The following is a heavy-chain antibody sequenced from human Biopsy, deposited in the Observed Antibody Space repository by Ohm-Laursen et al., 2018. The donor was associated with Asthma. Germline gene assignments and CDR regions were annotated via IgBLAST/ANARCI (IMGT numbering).Heavy chain of an antibody. D-gene: IGHD1-26*01. Sequence: SSLRLSCSASGFTFDDYAMHWVRQAPGKGLEWVSGISWNSGSIGYADSVKGRFTISRDNAKNSLYLQMNSLRAEDTALYYCAKGEWELLEANFDYWGQGTLVIVSS. CDR3: AKGEWELLEANFDY. CDR1: GFTFDDYA. V-gene: IGHV3-9*01. J-gene: IGHJ4*02. CDR2: ISWNSGSI.